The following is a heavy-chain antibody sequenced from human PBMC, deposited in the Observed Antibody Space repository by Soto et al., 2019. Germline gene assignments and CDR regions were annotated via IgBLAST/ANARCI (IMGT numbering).Heavy chain of an antibody. CDR1: GFTVSSNY. CDR2: IYSGGST. J-gene: IGHJ6*02. V-gene: IGHV3-53*01. CDR3: ASGRGYYYDSSGYYSPYYYYGMDV. Sequence: PGGSLRLSCAASGFTVSSNYMSWVRQAPGKGLEWVSVIYSGGSTYYADSVKGRFTISRDNSKNTLYLQMNSLRAEDTAVYYCASGRGYYYDSSGYYSPYYYYGMDVWGQGTTVTVSS. D-gene: IGHD3-22*01.